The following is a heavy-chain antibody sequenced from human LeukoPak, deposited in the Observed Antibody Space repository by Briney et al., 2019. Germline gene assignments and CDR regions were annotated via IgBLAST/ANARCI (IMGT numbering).Heavy chain of an antibody. CDR3: VRGGTYYLPY. D-gene: IGHD1-26*01. CDR2: ILHTGPT. Sequence: SETLSLTCAVSGVSITDNWWSWVRQPPGKGLEWIGEILHTGPTNFNPSLKSRVTISMDKSENQLPLRLNSVTAADTAIYYCVRGGTYYLPYWGQGILVTVSS. CDR1: GVSITDNW. V-gene: IGHV4-4*02. J-gene: IGHJ4*02.